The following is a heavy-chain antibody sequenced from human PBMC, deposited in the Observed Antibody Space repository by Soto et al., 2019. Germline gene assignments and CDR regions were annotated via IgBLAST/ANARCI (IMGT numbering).Heavy chain of an antibody. J-gene: IGHJ5*02. CDR3: AKYFTISRSAFAP. CDR2: ITSTGDRT. CDR1: GFTFSSYA. V-gene: IGHV3-23*01. Sequence: EVQLLDSGGGLVQPGGSLRLSCAASGFTFSSYAMSWVRQAPGKGLEWVAAITSTGDRTHYADAVQSRFTISRDNSKNTLYLQMNSLRTDDTALYYCAKYFTISRSAFAPWGQGTLVTVSS. D-gene: IGHD2-8*01.